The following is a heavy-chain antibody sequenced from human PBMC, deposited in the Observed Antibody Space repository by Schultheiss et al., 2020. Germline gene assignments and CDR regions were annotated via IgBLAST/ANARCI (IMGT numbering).Heavy chain of an antibody. CDR3: VGLRRGSYGGAFHV. J-gene: IGHJ3*01. Sequence: SETLSLTCTVSGGSRSSGSYYYSWIRQPAGKGLEWIGLIYTSGNTNYNPSLRSRLTISVVTSKNQFSLKLSSVTAADTAVYYCVGLRRGSYGGAFHVWGQGSLVTVSS. D-gene: IGHD1-26*01. CDR2: IYTSGNT. V-gene: IGHV4-61*02. CDR1: GGSRSSGSYY.